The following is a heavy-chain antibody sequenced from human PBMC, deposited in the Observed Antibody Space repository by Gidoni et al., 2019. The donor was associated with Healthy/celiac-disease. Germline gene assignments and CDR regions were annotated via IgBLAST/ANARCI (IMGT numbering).Heavy chain of an antibody. Sequence: QVQLQQWGAGLLKPSETLSLTCAVYGGSFSGYYWSWIRQPPGKGLEWIGEINHSGSTNYNPSLKSRVTISVDTSKNQFSLKLSSVTAADTAVYYCARAQVVTAPPYYFDYWGQGTLVTVSS. D-gene: IGHD2-21*02. CDR2: INHSGST. CDR3: ARAQVVTAPPYYFDY. J-gene: IGHJ4*02. CDR1: GGSFSGYY. V-gene: IGHV4-34*01.